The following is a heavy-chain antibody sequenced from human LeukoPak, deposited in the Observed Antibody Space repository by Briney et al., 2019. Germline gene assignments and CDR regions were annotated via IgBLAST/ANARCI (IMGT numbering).Heavy chain of an antibody. Sequence: GGSLRLSCAASGFTFSSDAMHWVRQAPGKGLEWVAVISNDGRSKYFADSVKGRFTISRDNSKNTLYLQMNSLTAEDTAVFYCAKGLAGYTSGWYGIFDYWGQGALVTVSS. CDR2: ISNDGRSK. V-gene: IGHV3-30*18. CDR1: GFTFSSDA. D-gene: IGHD6-19*01. CDR3: AKGLAGYTSGWYGIFDY. J-gene: IGHJ4*02.